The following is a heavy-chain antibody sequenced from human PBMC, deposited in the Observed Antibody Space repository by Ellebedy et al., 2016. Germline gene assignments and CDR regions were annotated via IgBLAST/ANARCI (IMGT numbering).Heavy chain of an antibody. CDR2: ISGDVGSS. D-gene: IGHD1-1*01. CDR3: RYGHYSDY. V-gene: IGHV3-23*01. Sequence: GESLKISXAASGFTFSNFFMSWVRQTPGKGLEWVSTISGDVGSSYFADSVKGRFTISRDNSRNTLSLQMNSLRVDDTAIYYCRYGHYSDYWGQGTLVTVSS. CDR1: GFTFSNFF. J-gene: IGHJ4*02.